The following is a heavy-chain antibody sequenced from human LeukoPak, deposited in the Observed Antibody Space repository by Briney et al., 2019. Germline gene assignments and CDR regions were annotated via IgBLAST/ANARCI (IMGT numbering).Heavy chain of an antibody. CDR3: ARGDDYKSTLFDY. J-gene: IGHJ4*02. V-gene: IGHV4-59*01. Sequence: PSESLSLTCTVSGASITRCFWNWIRQPPGKELEWIGYISSGGSTNYNPSLKSRVTISIDTSKNQFSLKLTSATAADTAVYYCARGDDYKSTLFDYWGEGTLETVSS. D-gene: IGHD5-12*01. CDR2: ISSGGST. CDR1: GASITRCF.